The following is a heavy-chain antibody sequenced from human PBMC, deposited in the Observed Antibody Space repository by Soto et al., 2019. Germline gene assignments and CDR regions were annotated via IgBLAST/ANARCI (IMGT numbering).Heavy chain of an antibody. J-gene: IGHJ5*02. CDR1: GGSISSYY. CDR3: AREMDSSRWFDP. Sequence: SETLSLTCTVSGGSISSYYWSWIRQPPGKGLEWIGYIYYSGSTNYNPSLKSRATISVDTSKNQFSLKLSSVTAADTAVYYCAREMDSSRWFDPWGQGTLVTVSS. D-gene: IGHD6-13*01. V-gene: IGHV4-59*01. CDR2: IYYSGST.